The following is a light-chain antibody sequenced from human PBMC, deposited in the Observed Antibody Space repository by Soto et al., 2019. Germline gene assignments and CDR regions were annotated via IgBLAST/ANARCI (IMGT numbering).Light chain of an antibody. J-gene: IGKJ1*01. Sequence: DIHMTQSPSTLHGSLYVIVTITCRASQTISSWLAWYQQKPGKAPKLLIYKASTLKSGVPSRFSGSGSGTEFTLTISSLQPDDFATYYCQHYNSYSEAFGQGTKVDIK. CDR2: KAS. V-gene: IGKV1-5*03. CDR1: QTISSW. CDR3: QHYNSYSEA.